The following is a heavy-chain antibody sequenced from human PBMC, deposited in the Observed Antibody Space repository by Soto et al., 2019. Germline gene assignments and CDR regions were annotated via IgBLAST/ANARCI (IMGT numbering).Heavy chain of an antibody. CDR1: GGSFSGYY. J-gene: IGHJ5*01. Sequence: SETLSLTCAVYGGSFSGYYWSWIRQPPGKGREWIGEINHSGSTNYNPSLKSRVTISVDTSKNQFSLKLSSVTAADTDVYYCARGGIQCSTTSCYYNWFDSCGQGTPVIVSS. CDR2: INHSGST. V-gene: IGHV4-34*01. D-gene: IGHD2-2*01. CDR3: ARGGIQCSTTSCYYNWFDS.